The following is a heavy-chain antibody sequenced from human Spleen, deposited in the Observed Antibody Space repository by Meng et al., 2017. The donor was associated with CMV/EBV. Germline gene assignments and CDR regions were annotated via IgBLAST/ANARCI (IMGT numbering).Heavy chain of an antibody. CDR2: IRYDGSNK. CDR3: AKPTSNYDFWSGIGY. V-gene: IGHV3-30*02. CDR1: GFSFSTYA. J-gene: IGHJ4*02. Sequence: SGFSFSTYAMHWVRQAPGKGLEWVAFIRYDGSNKYYADSVKGRFTISRDNSKNTLYLQMNTLRAEDTAVYYCAKPTSNYDFWSGIGYWGQGTLVTVSS. D-gene: IGHD3-3*01.